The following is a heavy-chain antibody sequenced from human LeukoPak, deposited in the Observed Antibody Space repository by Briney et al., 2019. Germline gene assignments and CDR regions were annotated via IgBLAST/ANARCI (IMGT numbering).Heavy chain of an antibody. Sequence: PSETLSLTCAVYGGSFSGYYWSGIRQPPGKGLEWIGEINHSGSTNYNPSLKSRVTISVDTSKNQFSLKLSSVTAADTAVYYCARAGAWSLFYWGQGTLVTVSS. V-gene: IGHV4-34*01. D-gene: IGHD2-15*01. CDR2: INHSGST. CDR1: GGSFSGYY. CDR3: ARAGAWSLFY. J-gene: IGHJ4*02.